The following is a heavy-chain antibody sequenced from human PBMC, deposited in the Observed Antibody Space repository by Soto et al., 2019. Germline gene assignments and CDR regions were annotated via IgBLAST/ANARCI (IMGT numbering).Heavy chain of an antibody. D-gene: IGHD6-6*01. CDR3: ATAYSSSSVCVY. CDR2: FDPEDGET. CDR1: GYTLTELS. Sequence: ASVKVSCKVSGYTLTELSMHRVRQAPGKGLEWMGGFDPEDGETIYAQKFQGRVTMTEDTSTDTAYMELSSLRSEDTAVYYCATAYSSSSVCVYWGQGTLVTVSS. J-gene: IGHJ4*02. V-gene: IGHV1-24*01.